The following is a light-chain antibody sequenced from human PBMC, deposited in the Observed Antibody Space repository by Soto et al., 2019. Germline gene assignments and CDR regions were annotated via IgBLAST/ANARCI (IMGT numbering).Light chain of an antibody. V-gene: IGLV2-23*01. CDR2: EDT. CDR3: CSYAGGSTWV. J-gene: IGLJ3*02. CDR1: SSDVGTYDL. Sequence: QSALTQPASVSGSPGQSITISCTGTSSDVGTYDLVSWYLQLPGKAPKLIIYEDTKRPSGVSNRFSGSKSGNTASLTISGLQAEDEADYYCCSYAGGSTWVFGGGTKVTVL.